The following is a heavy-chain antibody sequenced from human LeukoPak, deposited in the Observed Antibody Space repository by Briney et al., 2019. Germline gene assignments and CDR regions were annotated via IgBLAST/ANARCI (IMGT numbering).Heavy chain of an antibody. J-gene: IGHJ4*02. CDR2: IKQDGGEG. CDR1: GFSMSVYW. Sequence: GGSLRLSCAASGFSMSVYWMSWVRQAPGKGLEWVGNIKQDGGEGNYVDSVKGRFTISRDNAKKSLYLQMDSLRAEDAAVYYCARDWGAYYHFFDYWGQGTLVTVSS. D-gene: IGHD3-22*01. V-gene: IGHV3-7*01. CDR3: ARDWGAYYHFFDY.